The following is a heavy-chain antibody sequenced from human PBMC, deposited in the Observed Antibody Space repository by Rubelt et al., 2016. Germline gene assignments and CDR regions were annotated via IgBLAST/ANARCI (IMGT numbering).Heavy chain of an antibody. D-gene: IGHD6-19*01. J-gene: IGHJ4*02. Sequence: QVQLQESGPGLVKPSETLCLTCTVSGYSISSGYYWGWIRPPPGKGLEWIGSIYHSGRTYYNPSLKRRVTISVDTSKNQFSLKLSSVTAADTAVYYCARDQGYSSGCYDYWGQGTLVTVSS. CDR2: IYHSGRT. V-gene: IGHV4-38-2*02. CDR3: ARDQGYSSGCYDY. CDR1: GYSISSGYY.